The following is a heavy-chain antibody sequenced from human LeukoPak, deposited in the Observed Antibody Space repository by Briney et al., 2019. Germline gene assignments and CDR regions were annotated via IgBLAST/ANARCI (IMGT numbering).Heavy chain of an antibody. CDR1: GYTFTSYG. V-gene: IGHV1-18*01. CDR2: ISAYNGNT. D-gene: IGHD2-2*01. J-gene: IGHJ4*02. CDR3: ASSPGYCSSTSCYSLRFDY. Sequence: ASVKVSCKASGYTFTSYGISWVRQAPGQGLEWMGWISAYNGNTNCAQKLQGRVTMTTDTSTSTAYMELRSLRSDDTAVYYCASSPGYCSSTSCYSLRFDYWGQGTLVTVSS.